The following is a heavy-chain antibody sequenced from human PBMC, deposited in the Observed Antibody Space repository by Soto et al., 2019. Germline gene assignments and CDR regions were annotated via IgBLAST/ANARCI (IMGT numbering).Heavy chain of an antibody. D-gene: IGHD1-1*01. J-gene: IGHJ6*02. CDR2: ISAYNGNT. CDR1: GYTFTSYG. CDR3: ASSWAQTVYYYGMDV. V-gene: IGHV1-18*01. Sequence: QVQLVQSGAEVKKPGASVKVSCKASGYTFTSYGISWVRQAPGQGLEWMGWISAYNGNTNYAQKLQGRVTMTTDTSTSTADMELRRLRSDDTAVYYCASSWAQTVYYYGMDVWGQGTTVTVSS.